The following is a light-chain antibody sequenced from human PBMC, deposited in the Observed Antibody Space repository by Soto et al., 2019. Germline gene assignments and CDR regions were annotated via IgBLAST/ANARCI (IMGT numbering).Light chain of an antibody. V-gene: IGLV1-40*01. CDR3: QSYDSSLSGSV. Sequence: QSVLTQPPSVSGAPGQRVTISCTGSSSNIGAGYDVHWYQQLPGTAPKLLIYGNSNRPSGVPDRFSGSKSGTSASLAITGLRGEDGADYYCQSYDSSLSGSVFGGGTKLPV. CDR1: SSNIGAGYD. J-gene: IGLJ3*02. CDR2: GNS.